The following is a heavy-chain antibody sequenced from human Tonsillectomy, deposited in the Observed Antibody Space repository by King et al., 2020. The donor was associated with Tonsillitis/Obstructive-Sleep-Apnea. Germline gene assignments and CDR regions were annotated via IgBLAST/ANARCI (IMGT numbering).Heavy chain of an antibody. J-gene: IGHJ4*02. V-gene: IGHV3-7*01. D-gene: IGHD3-16*01. Sequence: DVQLVESGGGLVQSGGSLRLSCAASGFTISSYWMSWVRQAPGKGLEWVANIKQDGSEKHYVVSVKGRFTISRDNAKNSLYLQLNSLRAEDTAVYYCAREGGHGMGFDYWGQGTLVTDSS. CDR3: AREGGHGMGFDY. CDR1: GFTISSYW. CDR2: IKQDGSEK.